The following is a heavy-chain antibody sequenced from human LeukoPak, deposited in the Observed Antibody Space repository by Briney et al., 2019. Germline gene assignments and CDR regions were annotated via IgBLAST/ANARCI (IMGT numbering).Heavy chain of an antibody. CDR2: INSNSAGT. CDR3: AVQTIVANTKGDAFDI. D-gene: IGHD5-12*01. Sequence: ASVKVSCKASGYTFTAYYIHWVRQAPGQGLEWVGRINSNSAGTNYAQKFRGRVTMTRETSISTVTMELSSLRSDDTSVYYCAVQTIVANTKGDAFDIWGQGTMVIVSS. CDR1: GYTFTAYY. V-gene: IGHV1-2*06. J-gene: IGHJ3*02.